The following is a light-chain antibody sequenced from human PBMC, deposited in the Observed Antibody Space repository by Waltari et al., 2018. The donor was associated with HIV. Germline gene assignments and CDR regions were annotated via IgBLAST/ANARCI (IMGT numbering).Light chain of an antibody. J-gene: IGLJ2*01. CDR3: NSRDSNGDQWV. V-gene: IGLV3-19*01. Sequence: SSEMTQDPAVSVALGQTVRITCQGDSLRNSYANWYQLRPGPTPVLVIYDKNNRPSGIPARFAGSSSGNTASLTITGTQAEDEADYFCNSRDSNGDQWVFGGGTKLAVL. CDR2: DKN. CDR1: SLRNSY.